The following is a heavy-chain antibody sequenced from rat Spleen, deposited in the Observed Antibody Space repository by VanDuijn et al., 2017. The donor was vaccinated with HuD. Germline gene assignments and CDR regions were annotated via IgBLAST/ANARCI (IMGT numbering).Heavy chain of an antibody. CDR2: ITNTGGST. CDR1: GFTFNNYW. CDR3: ARLGDTHYGYNPLDA. Sequence: EVQLVESGGGLVQPGRSLKLSCVASGFTFNNYWMTWIRQAPGKGLEWVASITNTGGSTYYPDSVKGRFTISRDIAENTLYLQMNSLKSEDTATYYCARLGDTHYGYNPLDAWGQGASVTVSS. D-gene: IGHD1-9*01. V-gene: IGHV5-31*01. J-gene: IGHJ4*01.